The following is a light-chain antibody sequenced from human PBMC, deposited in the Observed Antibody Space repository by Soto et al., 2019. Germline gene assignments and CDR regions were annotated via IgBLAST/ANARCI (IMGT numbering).Light chain of an antibody. V-gene: IGKV1-27*01. CDR3: QKYYAAPWT. CDR2: AAS. J-gene: IGKJ1*01. CDR1: QGIRDY. Sequence: DIQMTQSPSSLSASAGDRVTITCRASQGIRDYLAWYQQKPGKTPNLLIYAASTLQSGVSSRFSGSGSGTEFTLTISSLQPEDVGTYYCQKYYAAPWTFGQGTKVEI.